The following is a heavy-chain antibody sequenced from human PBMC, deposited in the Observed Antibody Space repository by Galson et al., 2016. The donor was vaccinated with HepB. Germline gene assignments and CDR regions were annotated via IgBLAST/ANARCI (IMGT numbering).Heavy chain of an antibody. D-gene: IGHD2-15*01. CDR3: ARVACSGGSCGDADH. V-gene: IGHV4-31*03. CDR2: IYYGDTS. CDR1: GGSISSGGYY. Sequence: TLSLTCTVSGGSISSGGYYWSWIRQHPGKGLEWIGYIYYGDTSYYNPSLKSRVTISVDTSKNQFSLKLSSVTAADTAVYYCARVACSGGSCGDADHWGQGTLVTVSS. J-gene: IGHJ4*02.